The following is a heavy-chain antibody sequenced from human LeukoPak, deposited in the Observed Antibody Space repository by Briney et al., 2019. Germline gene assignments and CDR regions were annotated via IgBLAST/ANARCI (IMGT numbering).Heavy chain of an antibody. V-gene: IGHV1-24*01. J-gene: IGHJ4*02. CDR3: ARLYGSGSYHALDY. D-gene: IGHD3-10*01. Sequence: ASVKVSCKVSGYTLTELSMHWVRQAPGKGLEWMGGFDPEDGETIYAQKFQGRVTMTEDTSTDTAYMELSSLRSEDTAVYYCARLYGSGSYHALDYWGQGTLVTVSS. CDR2: FDPEDGET. CDR1: GYTLTELS.